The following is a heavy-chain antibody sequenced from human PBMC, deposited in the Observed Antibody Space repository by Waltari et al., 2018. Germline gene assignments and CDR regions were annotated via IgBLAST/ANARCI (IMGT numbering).Heavy chain of an antibody. Sequence: QVQIKQWGAGLLKPSETLSLSCSVHGESFSGYYWTWIRQSPGKGLEWIGAINHSGSTTYNPPVKIRVTISLDTSENQFALKLRSVTAADTAVYYCARGNVVMIAIDVWGPGTLVTVSS. CDR2: INHSGST. J-gene: IGHJ4*02. D-gene: IGHD2-21*01. CDR3: ARGNVVMIAIDV. V-gene: IGHV4-34*01. CDR1: GESFSGYY.